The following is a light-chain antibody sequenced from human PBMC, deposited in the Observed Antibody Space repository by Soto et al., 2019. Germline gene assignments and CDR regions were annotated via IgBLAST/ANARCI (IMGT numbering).Light chain of an antibody. V-gene: IGKV3-11*01. CDR2: DAS. Sequence: EIVLTQSPATLSLSPGERATLSCRASQSVNSYLAWYQQKPCQAPRLLIYDASNRATGIPARFSGSGSGTDFTLTISSLEPEDFAVYYCQQRSNWLLTFGGGTKVEIK. J-gene: IGKJ4*01. CDR1: QSVNSY. CDR3: QQRSNWLLT.